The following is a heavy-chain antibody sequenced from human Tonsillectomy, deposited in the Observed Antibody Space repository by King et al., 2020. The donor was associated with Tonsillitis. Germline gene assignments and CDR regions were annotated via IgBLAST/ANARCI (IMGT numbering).Heavy chain of an antibody. V-gene: IGHV3-21*01. CDR1: GFTFSSYT. J-gene: IGHJ6*03. CDR3: ARGGATLQYFYYYMDV. D-gene: IGHD5-12*01. Sequence: VQLVESGGGLVKPGGSLRLSCAASGFTFSSYTMNWVRQAPGKGLEWVSSVSSSSSYIYYADAVKGRLTISRDNAKNSLYLQMNSLRAEDTAVYYCARGGATLQYFYYYMDVWGKGTTVTVSS. CDR2: VSSSSSYI.